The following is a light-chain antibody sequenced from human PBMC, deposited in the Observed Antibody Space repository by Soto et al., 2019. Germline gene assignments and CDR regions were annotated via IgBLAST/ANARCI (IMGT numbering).Light chain of an antibody. CDR3: CSYAGSSTPVV. V-gene: IGLV2-23*01. Sequence: QSALTQPASVSGSPGPSITISCTGTSSDVGSYNLDSWYQQHPGKAPKLMIYEGSKRPSGVSNRFSGSKSGNTASLTISGLQAEDEADYYCCSYAGSSTPVVFGGGTKLTVL. CDR1: SSDVGSYNL. J-gene: IGLJ2*01. CDR2: EGS.